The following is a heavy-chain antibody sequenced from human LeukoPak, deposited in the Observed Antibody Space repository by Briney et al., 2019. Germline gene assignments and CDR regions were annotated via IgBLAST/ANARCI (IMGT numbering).Heavy chain of an antibody. J-gene: IGHJ6*03. D-gene: IGHD3-10*01. CDR2: ISAYNGNT. Sequence: ASVKVSCKASGYTFTSYGISWVRQAPGQGLEWMGWISAYNGNTNYAQKLQGRVTMTTDTSTSTAYMELRSLRSDDTAVYYCARCRGFGELLIDYYYYYMDVWGKGTTVTVSS. V-gene: IGHV1-18*01. CDR1: GYTFTSYG. CDR3: ARCRGFGELLIDYYYYYMDV.